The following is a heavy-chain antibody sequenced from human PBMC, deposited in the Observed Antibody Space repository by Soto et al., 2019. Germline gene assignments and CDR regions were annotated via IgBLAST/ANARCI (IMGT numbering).Heavy chain of an antibody. CDR2: INPNSGGT. D-gene: IGHD3-3*01. Sequence: ASVKVSCKASGYTFTGYYMHWVRQAPGQGLEWMGWINPNSGGTNYAQKFQGRVTMTRDTSISTAYMELSRLRSDDTAVYYCARDPTYDFWSSYSDYWGQGTLVTVSS. V-gene: IGHV1-2*02. CDR3: ARDPTYDFWSSYSDY. CDR1: GYTFTGYY. J-gene: IGHJ4*02.